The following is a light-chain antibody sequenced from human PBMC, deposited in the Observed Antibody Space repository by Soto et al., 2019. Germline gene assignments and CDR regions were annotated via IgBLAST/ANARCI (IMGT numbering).Light chain of an antibody. CDR3: QQSYSTLRS. J-gene: IGKJ5*01. CDR2: AAS. Sequence: DIQMTQSPSSLSASVGDRVTITCRASQYVSYDLSWYQQKPGKAPNLLISAASNLQSGVPSRFSGSGSGTDFTLIISNLQPEDFATYYCQQSYSTLRSFGQGTRLEIK. V-gene: IGKV1-39*01. CDR1: QYVSYD.